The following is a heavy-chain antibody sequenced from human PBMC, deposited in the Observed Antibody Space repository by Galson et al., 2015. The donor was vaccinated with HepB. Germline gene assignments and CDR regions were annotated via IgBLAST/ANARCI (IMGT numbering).Heavy chain of an antibody. CDR1: GFRFDSYA. CDR3: ARVVVLSGTHLGEEDLDA. CDR2: ISYDGRNI. J-gene: IGHJ5*02. Sequence: SLRLSCAASGFRFDSYAMHWVRQSPGKGLEWLSLISYDGRNIYYSDSVRGRFTISRDDSKNMLYLQMNGLRPDDTAVYYCARVVVLSGTHLGEEDLDAWGQGVQVTVSS. V-gene: IGHV3-30*03. D-gene: IGHD1-26*01.